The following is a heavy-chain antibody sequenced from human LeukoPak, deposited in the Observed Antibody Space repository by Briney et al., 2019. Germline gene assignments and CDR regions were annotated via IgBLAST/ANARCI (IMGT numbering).Heavy chain of an antibody. CDR2: FDPEDGET. D-gene: IGHD6-19*01. V-gene: IGHV1-24*01. Sequence: GFDPEDGETIYAQKFQGRVTMTEDTSTDTAYMELSSLRSEDTAVYYCATGLAIAVAEGSGWGQGTLVTVSS. J-gene: IGHJ4*02. CDR3: ATGLAIAVAEGSG.